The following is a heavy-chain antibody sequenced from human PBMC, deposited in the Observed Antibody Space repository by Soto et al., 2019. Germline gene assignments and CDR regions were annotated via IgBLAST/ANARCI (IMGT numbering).Heavy chain of an antibody. CDR3: AENGAGGADWEKFNY. D-gene: IGHD1-26*01. CDR2: IYRDDDK. J-gene: IGHJ4*02. CDR1: GFSLTTNGVG. Sequence: QITLKESGPTLVKPTQTLTLTCTVSGFSLTTNGVGVGWFRQPPGKALEWLALIYRDDDKRYRPSLKSRVNITKNNTKHRVVLTVTDMDPGDRATYYCAENGAGGADWEKFNYWVQGTLVTFSS. V-gene: IGHV2-5*02.